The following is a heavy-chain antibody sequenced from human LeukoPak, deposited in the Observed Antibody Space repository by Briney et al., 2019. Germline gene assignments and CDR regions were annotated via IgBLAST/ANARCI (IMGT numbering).Heavy chain of an antibody. CDR1: GYTFTGHY. Sequence: ASVKVSCKASGYTFTGHYMHWVRQAPGQGLEWMGWINPNSGGTNYAQKFQGGVTMTRDTSISTAYMELSRLRSDDTAVYYCARDTGDFVIAAAGTESDAFDIWGQGTMVTVSS. V-gene: IGHV1-2*02. CDR2: INPNSGGT. J-gene: IGHJ3*02. D-gene: IGHD6-13*01. CDR3: ARDTGDFVIAAAGTESDAFDI.